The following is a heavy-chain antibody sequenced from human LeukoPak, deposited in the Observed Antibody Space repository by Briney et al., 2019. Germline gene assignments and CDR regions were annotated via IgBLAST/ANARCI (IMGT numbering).Heavy chain of an antibody. D-gene: IGHD3-3*01. CDR2: IRSKAYGGTT. J-gene: IGHJ3*02. CDR1: GFIFSDYY. V-gene: IGHV3-49*04. CDR3: TRDQIGRNYDFWSGYYGNDAFDI. Sequence: PGGSLRLSRAASGFIFSDYYMSWVRQAPGKGLEWVGFIRSKAYGGTTEYAASVKGRFTISRDDSKSIAYLQMNSLKTEDTAVYYCTRDQIGRNYDFWSGYYGNDAFDIWGQGTMVTVSS.